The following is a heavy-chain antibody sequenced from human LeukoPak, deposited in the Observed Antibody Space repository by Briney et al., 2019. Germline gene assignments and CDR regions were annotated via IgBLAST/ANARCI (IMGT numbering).Heavy chain of an antibody. Sequence: ASVKVSCKASGYTFTSYDINWVRQATGQGLEWMGWMNPNSGNTGYAQKFQGRVTMTRNTSISTAYMELSSLRSDDTAVYYCARGLAFGELLNYWGQGTLVTVSS. CDR2: MNPNSGNT. J-gene: IGHJ4*02. V-gene: IGHV1-8*01. D-gene: IGHD3-10*01. CDR1: GYTFTSYD. CDR3: ARGLAFGELLNY.